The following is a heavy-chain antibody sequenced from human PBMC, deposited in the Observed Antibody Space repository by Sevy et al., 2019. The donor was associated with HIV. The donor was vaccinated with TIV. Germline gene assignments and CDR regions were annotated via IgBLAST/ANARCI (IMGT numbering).Heavy chain of an antibody. D-gene: IGHD1-1*01. Sequence: GGSLRLSCATSGFTFSSFSMHWVRQAPGKGLEWVATISYDGSNKYYADSVKGRFTISRDNSKNSLYLQMNSLRAEDTAVYYCALERLFSNVAEYFQNWGQGTLVTVSS. V-gene: IGHV3-30-3*01. CDR1: GFTFSSFS. CDR2: ISYDGSNK. J-gene: IGHJ1*01. CDR3: ALERLFSNVAEYFQN.